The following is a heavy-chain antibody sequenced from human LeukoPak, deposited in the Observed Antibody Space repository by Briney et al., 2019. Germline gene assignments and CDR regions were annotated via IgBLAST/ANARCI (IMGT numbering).Heavy chain of an antibody. D-gene: IGHD3-10*01. J-gene: IGHJ5*02. CDR2: MKQDGSEK. V-gene: IGHV3-7*01. CDR1: GFTFSSYW. Sequence: PGGSLRLSCAASGFTFSSYWMSWVRQAPGKGLEWVANMKQDGSEKYYVDSVKGRFTSSRDNAKNSLYLQMNSLRAEDTAVYYCARDWNYYGSGTSSGLDPWGQGTLVTVSS. CDR3: ARDWNYYGSGTSSGLDP.